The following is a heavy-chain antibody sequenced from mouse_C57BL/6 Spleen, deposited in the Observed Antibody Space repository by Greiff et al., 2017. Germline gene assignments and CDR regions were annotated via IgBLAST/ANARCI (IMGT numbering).Heavy chain of an antibody. CDR1: GYTFTSYW. V-gene: IGHV1-64*01. CDR3: DITGRDYAMDY. CDR2: IHPNSGST. J-gene: IGHJ4*01. D-gene: IGHD4-1*01. Sequence: VQLKQPGAELVKPGASVKLSCKASGYTFTSYWMHWVKQRPGQGLEWIGMIHPNSGSTNYNEKFKSKATLTVDKSSSTAYMQLSSLTSEDSAVYYCDITGRDYAMDYWGQGTSVTVSS.